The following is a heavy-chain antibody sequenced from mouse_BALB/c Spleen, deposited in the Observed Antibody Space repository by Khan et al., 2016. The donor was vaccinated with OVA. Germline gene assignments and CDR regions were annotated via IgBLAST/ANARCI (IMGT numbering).Heavy chain of an antibody. D-gene: IGHD1-2*01. Sequence: VQLQESGPGLVKPSQSLSLTCTVTGYSITSGYGWNWIRQFPGNKLEWMGYISYSGSTNYNPSLKSRISITRDTSKNQFFLQLNSVTTEVTATYYCARTARIKYWGQGTTLTVSS. J-gene: IGHJ2*01. CDR2: ISYSGST. CDR1: GYSITSGYG. V-gene: IGHV3-2*02. CDR3: ARTARIKY.